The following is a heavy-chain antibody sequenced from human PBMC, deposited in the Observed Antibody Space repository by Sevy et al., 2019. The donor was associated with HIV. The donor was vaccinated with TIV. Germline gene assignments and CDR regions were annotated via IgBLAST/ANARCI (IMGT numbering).Heavy chain of an antibody. Sequence: SETLSLTCSVSGGSTDSYYWSWIRQPAGKGLEWIGRFYASGSTAYNPSLQSRVSISIDKSKNRFSLSLTSLTAADTGVYYCARELPFATSSAWGQGTRVTVSS. CDR3: ARELPFATSSA. D-gene: IGHD6-6*01. V-gene: IGHV4-4*07. J-gene: IGHJ5*02. CDR1: GGSTDSYY. CDR2: FYASGST.